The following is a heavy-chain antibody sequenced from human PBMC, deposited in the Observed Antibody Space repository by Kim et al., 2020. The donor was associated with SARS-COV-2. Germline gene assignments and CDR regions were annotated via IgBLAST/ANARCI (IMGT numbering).Heavy chain of an antibody. J-gene: IGHJ4*02. Sequence: GGSLRLSCVASGFTFSDNAMSWVRRAPGKGLEWVSGISGTIADTKYVDSVRGRFTISRDNSKNTIYLQMDSLRVEDTAVYYCAKDLLYVSGGGYFDCWGQGGLVTVS. CDR1: GFTFSDNA. V-gene: IGHV3-23*01. CDR3: AKDLLYVSGGGYFDC. CDR2: ISGTIADT. D-gene: IGHD3-10*01.